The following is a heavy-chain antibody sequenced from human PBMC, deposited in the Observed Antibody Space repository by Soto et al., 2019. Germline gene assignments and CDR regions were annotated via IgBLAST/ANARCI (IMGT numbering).Heavy chain of an antibody. Sequence: QVQLPESGPGLVKPSQTLSLTCTVSGGSINSGDYYWRWIRQPPGKGLEWIGYIYYSGSTYYNPPLRSRVTISIDTTKNHFFLNLSSGTAADTAVYYCARIGLTTALLWGQGTLVTVSS. J-gene: IGHJ4*02. CDR2: IYYSGST. V-gene: IGHV4-30-4*01. CDR1: GGSINSGDYY. D-gene: IGHD4-17*01. CDR3: ARIGLTTALL.